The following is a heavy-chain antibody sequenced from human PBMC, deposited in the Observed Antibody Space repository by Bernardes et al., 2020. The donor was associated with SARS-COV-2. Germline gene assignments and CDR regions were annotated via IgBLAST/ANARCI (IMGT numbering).Heavy chain of an antibody. CDR2: IYFSGST. D-gene: IGHD3-10*01. V-gene: IGHV4-59*01. J-gene: IGHJ3*02. Sequence: WASLRLTCTVSGGSIPSYYWSWIRQPPGNGLEWIGYIYFSGSTKYNPSLKSRVTISVVTSKNQLSLQLTSVTAADTAMYYCAREGYYGSGSDHDVFDIWGQGTMVTVSS. CDR3: AREGYYGSGSDHDVFDI. CDR1: GGSIPSYY.